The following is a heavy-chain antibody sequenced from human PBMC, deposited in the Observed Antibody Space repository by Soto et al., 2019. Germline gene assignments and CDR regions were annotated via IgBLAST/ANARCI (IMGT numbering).Heavy chain of an antibody. V-gene: IGHV1-18*01. CDR1: GYTFTSYG. D-gene: IGHD3-9*01. J-gene: IGHJ4*02. CDR2: ISAYNGNT. CDR3: ARSRYYDILTGYYTASWYYFDY. Sequence: QVQLVQSGAEVKKPGASVKVSCKASGYTFTSYGISWVRQAPGQGLEWMGWISAYNGNTNYAQKLQGRVTVTTDTSTSTAYMELRSLRSDDTAVYYCARSRYYDILTGYYTASWYYFDYWGQGTLVTVSS.